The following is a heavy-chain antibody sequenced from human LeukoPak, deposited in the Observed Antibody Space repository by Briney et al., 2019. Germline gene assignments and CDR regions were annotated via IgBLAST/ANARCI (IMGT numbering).Heavy chain of an antibody. D-gene: IGHD1-1*01. J-gene: IGHJ4*02. CDR3: ARHHGVSQGNWNFHFDY. V-gene: IGHV4-39*01. Sequence: PSETLSLTCTVSGGSISSSSYYWGWIRQPPGKGLEWIGSIYYSGSTYYNPSLKSRVTISVDTSKNQFSLKLSSVTAADTAVYYCARHHGVSQGNWNFHFDYWGQGTLVTVSS. CDR2: IYYSGST. CDR1: GGSISSSSYY.